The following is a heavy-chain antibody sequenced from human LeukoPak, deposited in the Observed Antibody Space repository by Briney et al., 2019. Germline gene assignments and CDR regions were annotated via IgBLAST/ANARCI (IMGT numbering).Heavy chain of an antibody. D-gene: IGHD3-9*01. J-gene: IGHJ3*02. CDR1: DDSISSSSHF. CDR3: ARDWLFGSFDI. CDR2: ISYSGTT. V-gene: IGHV4-39*02. Sequence: SETLSLTCTVSDDSISSSSHFWGWIRQPPGKGLEWTGSISYSGTTYYNPSLKSRVTISVDTSKNRFSLNLSSVTAADTAVYYCARDWLFGSFDIWGQGTMVTVSS.